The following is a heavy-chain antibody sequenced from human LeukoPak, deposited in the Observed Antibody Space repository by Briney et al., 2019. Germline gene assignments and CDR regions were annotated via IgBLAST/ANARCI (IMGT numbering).Heavy chain of an antibody. J-gene: IGHJ4*02. CDR1: GGSISNYY. CDR2: FYTSGST. CDR3: ARSYYYDSSGYSDDYFDY. Sequence: SETLSLTCTVSGGSISNYYLSWIRQPAGKGLEWIGRFYTSGSTIYNPSLKSRVTMSVDTSKNQFSLKLSSVTAADTAVYYCARSYYYDSSGYSDDYFDYWGQGTLVTVSS. V-gene: IGHV4-4*07. D-gene: IGHD3-22*01.